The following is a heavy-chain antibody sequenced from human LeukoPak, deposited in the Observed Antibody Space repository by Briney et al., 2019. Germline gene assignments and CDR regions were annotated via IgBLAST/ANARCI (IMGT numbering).Heavy chain of an antibody. V-gene: IGHV1-46*01. CDR3: ARVGIAAAGLDY. D-gene: IGHD6-13*01. Sequence: ASVKVSCKASGYTFTSYYMHWVRQAPGQGLKWMGIINPSGGSTSYAQKFQGRVTMTRDTSTSTVYMELSSLRSEDTAVYYCARVGIAAAGLDYWGQGTLVTVSS. CDR1: GYTFTSYY. J-gene: IGHJ4*02. CDR2: INPSGGST.